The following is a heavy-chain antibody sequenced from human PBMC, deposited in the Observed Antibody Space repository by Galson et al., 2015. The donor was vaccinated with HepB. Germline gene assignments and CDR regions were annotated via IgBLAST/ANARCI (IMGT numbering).Heavy chain of an antibody. CDR2: MNPNRGNT. CDR3: ARGLDCSGGSCYSWWFDP. CDR1: GYTFTSYD. D-gene: IGHD2-15*01. J-gene: IGHJ5*02. Sequence: SVKVSCKASGYTFTSYDIYWVRQATGQGLEWMGWMNPNRGNTDYAQKFQGRVTMTRNTSISTAYLDLSSLRSEDTAIYYCARGLDCSGGSCYSWWFDPWGQGTLVTVSS. V-gene: IGHV1-8*01.